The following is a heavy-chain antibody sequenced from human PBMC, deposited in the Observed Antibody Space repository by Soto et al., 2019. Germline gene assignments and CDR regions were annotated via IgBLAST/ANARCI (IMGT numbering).Heavy chain of an antibody. J-gene: IGHJ5*02. V-gene: IGHV4-34*01. CDR2: INHSGST. D-gene: IGHD3-10*01. CDR3: ARGDYGSGSNNWFDP. Sequence: PSETLSLTCAVYGGSFSGYYWSWIRQPPGKGLEWIGEINHSGSTNYNPSLKSRVTISVDTSKNQFSLKLSSVTAADTAVYYCARGDYGSGSNNWFDPWGQGTLVTVSS. CDR1: GGSFSGYY.